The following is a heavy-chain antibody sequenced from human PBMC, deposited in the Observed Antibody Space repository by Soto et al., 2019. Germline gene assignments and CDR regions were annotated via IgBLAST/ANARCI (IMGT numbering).Heavy chain of an antibody. V-gene: IGHV1-2*04. D-gene: IGHD3-10*01. CDR1: GYTFTGYY. CDR2: INPNSGGT. Sequence: ASVKVSCKASGYTFTGYYMHWVRQAPGQGLEWMGWINPNSGGTNYAQKFQGWVTMTRDTSISTAYMELSRLRSDDTAVYYCAIPRGDSITSFDYWGQGTLVNVSS. J-gene: IGHJ4*02. CDR3: AIPRGDSITSFDY.